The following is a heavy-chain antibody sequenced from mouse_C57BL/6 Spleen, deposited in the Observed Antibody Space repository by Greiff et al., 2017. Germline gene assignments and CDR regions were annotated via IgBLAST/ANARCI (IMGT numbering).Heavy chain of an antibody. J-gene: IGHJ2*01. CDR3: ARGYYDYERYFDY. Sequence: DVMLVESGGGLVKPGGSLKLSCAASGFTFSRYALSWVSQTPEKRLEWVATISDGGSYTYYPDNVKGRFTISRDNAKTYLYLLMIHLKSEDTAMYYCARGYYDYERYFDYWGQGTTLTVSS. D-gene: IGHD2-4*01. V-gene: IGHV5-4*03. CDR1: GFTFSRYA. CDR2: ISDGGSYT.